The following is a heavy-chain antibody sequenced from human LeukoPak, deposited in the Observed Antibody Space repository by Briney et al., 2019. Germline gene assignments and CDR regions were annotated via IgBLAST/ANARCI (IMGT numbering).Heavy chain of an antibody. Sequence: GASVKVSCKASGYTFTSYDINWVRQAPGQGLEWMGWINPNSGGTNYAQKFQGRVTMTRDTSISTAYMELSRLRSDDTAVYYCAREPLDHNSSSGMDVWGQGTTVTVPS. V-gene: IGHV1-2*02. D-gene: IGHD1-1*01. CDR1: GYTFTSYD. CDR3: AREPLDHNSSSGMDV. J-gene: IGHJ6*02. CDR2: INPNSGGT.